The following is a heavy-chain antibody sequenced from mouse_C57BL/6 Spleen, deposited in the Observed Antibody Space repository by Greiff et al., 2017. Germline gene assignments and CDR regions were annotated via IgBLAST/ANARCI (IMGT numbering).Heavy chain of an antibody. Sequence: QVQLQQPGAELVMPGASVKLSCKASGYTFTSYWMHWVKQRPGQGLEWIGEIDPSDSYTNYNQKFKGKSTLTVDKSSSTAYMQLSSLTSEDSAVYYCARGIRSPWYFDYWGQGTTLTVSS. CDR3: ARGIRSPWYFDY. CDR2: IDPSDSYT. J-gene: IGHJ2*01. CDR1: GYTFTSYW. D-gene: IGHD6-1*01. V-gene: IGHV1-69*01.